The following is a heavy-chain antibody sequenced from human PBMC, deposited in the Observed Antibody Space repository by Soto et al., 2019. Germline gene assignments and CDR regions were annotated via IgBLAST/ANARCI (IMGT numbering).Heavy chain of an antibody. CDR2: IYYSGST. V-gene: IGHV4-39*01. CDR3: ARLEAAAETGRIDP. Sequence: SETLSLTCTVSGGSISSSSYYWGWIRQPPGKGLEWIGSIYYSGSTYYNPSLKSRVTISVDTSKNQFSLKLSSVTAADTAVYYCARLEAAAETGRIDPWGQGTLVTVSS. J-gene: IGHJ5*02. D-gene: IGHD6-13*01. CDR1: GGSISSSSYY.